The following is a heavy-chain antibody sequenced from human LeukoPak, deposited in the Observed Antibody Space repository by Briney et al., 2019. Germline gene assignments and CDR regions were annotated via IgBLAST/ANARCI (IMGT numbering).Heavy chain of an antibody. CDR1: GLTFRNYG. Sequence: PGGSLRLSCAASGLTFRNYGMHWVRQAPGKGLEWVAIIWYDGSNKYYADSVKGRFTISRDNSKNTVYLQMNSLRVEDTAVYYCAKDRQYYYDSSGYYNEGLFDYWGQGTLVTVSS. CDR3: AKDRQYYYDSSGYYNEGLFDY. CDR2: IWYDGSNK. D-gene: IGHD3-22*01. J-gene: IGHJ4*02. V-gene: IGHV3-30*02.